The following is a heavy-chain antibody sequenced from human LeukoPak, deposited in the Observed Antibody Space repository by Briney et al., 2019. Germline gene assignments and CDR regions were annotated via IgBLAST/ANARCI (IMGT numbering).Heavy chain of an antibody. CDR1: GGSISSGGYY. CDR2: IYHSGST. CDR3: ARDHGGSYYFDY. V-gene: IGHV4-30-2*01. Sequence: SQTLSLTCTVSGGSISSGGYYWSWIRQPPGTGLEWIGYIYHSGSTYYNPSLKSRVTISVDRSKNQFSLKLSSVTAADTAVYYCARDHGGSYYFDYWGQGTLVTVSS. D-gene: IGHD1-26*01. J-gene: IGHJ4*02.